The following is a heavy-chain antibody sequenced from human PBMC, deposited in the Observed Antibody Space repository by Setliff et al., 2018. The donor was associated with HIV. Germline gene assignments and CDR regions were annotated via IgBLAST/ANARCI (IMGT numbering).Heavy chain of an antibody. V-gene: IGHV4-59*08. CDR2: ISYSGST. D-gene: IGHD3-22*01. Sequence: PSETLSLTCTVSGASIRSQYWSWIRKPPGKGLEWIGYISYSGSTNYNPSLESRVTISVDTSKNQFSLKLSSVTAADTAVYYCARVNYDSSGYLYYYYYYMDVWGKGTTVTVSS. CDR1: GASIRSQY. J-gene: IGHJ6*03. CDR3: ARVNYDSSGYLYYYYYYMDV.